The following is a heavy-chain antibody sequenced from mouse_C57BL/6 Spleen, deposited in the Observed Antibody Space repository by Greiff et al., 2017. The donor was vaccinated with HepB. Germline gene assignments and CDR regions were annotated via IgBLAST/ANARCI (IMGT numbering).Heavy chain of an antibody. CDR3: ARCDYDLWYFDV. CDR2: IYPRSGNT. J-gene: IGHJ1*03. CDR1: GYTFTSYG. V-gene: IGHV1-81*01. D-gene: IGHD2-4*01. Sequence: VHLVESGAELARPGASVKLSCKASGYTFTSYGISWVKQRTGQGLEWIGEIYPRSGNTYYNEKFKGKATLTADKSSSTAYMELRSLTSEDSAVYFCARCDYDLWYFDVWGTGTTVTVSS.